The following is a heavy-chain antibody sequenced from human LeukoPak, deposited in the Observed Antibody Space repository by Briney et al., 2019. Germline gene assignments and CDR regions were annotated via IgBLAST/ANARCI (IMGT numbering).Heavy chain of an antibody. Sequence: SETLSLTCTVFGGSIISSSYYWGWIRQPPGKGLEWIGSIYYTGSTNYNPSLKSRVTISVDTSKNQFSLKLSSVTAADTAVYYCARPPWGIAAAGHDLWGQGTLVTVSS. CDR2: IYYTGST. D-gene: IGHD6-13*01. CDR3: ARPPWGIAAAGHDL. CDR1: GGSIISSSYY. J-gene: IGHJ5*02. V-gene: IGHV4-39*07.